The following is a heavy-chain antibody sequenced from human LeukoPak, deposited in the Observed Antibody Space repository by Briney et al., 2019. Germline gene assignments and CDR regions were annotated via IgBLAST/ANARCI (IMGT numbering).Heavy chain of an antibody. V-gene: IGHV3-23*01. J-gene: IGHJ4*02. CDR3: ATTASSGWIFDY. CDR2: ISGSGDST. D-gene: IGHD6-19*01. CDR1: GFTLRSYV. Sequence: GGSLRLSCVASGFTLRSYVMNWVRQTPGKGLEWVSSISGSGDSTFYADSVKGRFSISRDNSKNTLYLQMNSLRAEDTAVYYCATTASSGWIFDYWGQGTLVTVSS.